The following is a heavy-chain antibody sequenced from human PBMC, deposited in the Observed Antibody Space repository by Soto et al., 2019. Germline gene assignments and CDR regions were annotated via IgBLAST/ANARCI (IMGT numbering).Heavy chain of an antibody. CDR1: GGSISSSSYY. J-gene: IGHJ6*03. Sequence: QLQLQESGPGLVKPSETLSLTCTVSGGSISSSSYYWGWIRQPPGKGLEWIGSIYYSGSTYYNPSLKSRVTISVDTSKNQFSLKLSSVTAADTAVYYCASRPITIFGVVLKAYYYYYMDVWGKGTTVTVSS. CDR2: IYYSGST. V-gene: IGHV4-39*01. CDR3: ASRPITIFGVVLKAYYYYYMDV. D-gene: IGHD3-3*01.